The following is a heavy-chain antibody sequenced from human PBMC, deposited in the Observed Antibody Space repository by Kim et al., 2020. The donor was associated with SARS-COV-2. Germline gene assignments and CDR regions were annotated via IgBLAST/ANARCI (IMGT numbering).Heavy chain of an antibody. CDR2: IGTRSSDV. J-gene: IGHJ5*02. V-gene: IGHV3-11*06. CDR3: VRGHYGSGKGDP. Sequence: GGSLRLSCAASGFIFSDYYMSWTRQAPGKGLEWISHIGTRSSDVKYADSVKGRFTISRDNAKNSLYLQMNSLRVEDTAVYYCVRGHYGSGKGDPWGQGTL. CDR1: GFIFSDYY. D-gene: IGHD3-10*01.